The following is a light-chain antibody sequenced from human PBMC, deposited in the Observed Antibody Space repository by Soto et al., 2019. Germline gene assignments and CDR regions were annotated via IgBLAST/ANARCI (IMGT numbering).Light chain of an antibody. J-gene: IGLJ2*01. CDR3: RSYAGSNREVV. Sequence: QSVLTQPPSASGSPGQSVTISCTGTSSDVGGYNYVSWYQQHPGKAPKLMIYEVSKRPSGVPDRFSGSKSGNTASLTVSGLQAEDEADYYCRSYAGSNREVVFGGGTQRTVL. CDR1: SSDVGGYNY. V-gene: IGLV2-8*01. CDR2: EVS.